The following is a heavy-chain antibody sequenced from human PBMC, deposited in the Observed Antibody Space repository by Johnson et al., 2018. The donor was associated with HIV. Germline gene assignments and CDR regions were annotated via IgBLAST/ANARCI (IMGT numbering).Heavy chain of an antibody. Sequence: VQLVESGGGLVQPGRSLRLSCAASGFTFSQFAMHWVRQAPGKGLEWVSYSSSSGSTIYYADSVQGRFTISRDNAKNSLYLQMNSLRAEDTAVYYCAREARRYHYDSSNDAFDIWGQGTMVTVSS. CDR2: SSSSGSTI. CDR1: GFTFSQFA. J-gene: IGHJ3*02. D-gene: IGHD3-22*01. CDR3: AREARRYHYDSSNDAFDI. V-gene: IGHV3-48*03.